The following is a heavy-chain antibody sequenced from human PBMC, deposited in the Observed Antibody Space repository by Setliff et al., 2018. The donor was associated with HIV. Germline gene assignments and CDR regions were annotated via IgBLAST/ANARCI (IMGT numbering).Heavy chain of an antibody. Sequence: SETLSLICTVSGGSISTSSYFWGWIRQPPGKGLEWIGSIYSSGNTYYSPSLKNRVSMSVDRSKNQFSLKLSSVTAADTAVYYCARLFQWMSYSFDIWGQGTMVTVSS. V-gene: IGHV4-39*01. CDR3: ARLFQWMSYSFDI. CDR2: IYSSGNT. CDR1: GGSISTSSYF. J-gene: IGHJ3*02. D-gene: IGHD5-12*01.